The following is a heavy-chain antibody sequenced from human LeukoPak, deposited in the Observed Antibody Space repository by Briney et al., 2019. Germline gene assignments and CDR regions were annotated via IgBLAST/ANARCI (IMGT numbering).Heavy chain of an antibody. CDR2: ISAYKGNT. V-gene: IGHV1-18*04. Sequence: ASVKVSCTASGYTFTSYGISWVRQAPGQGLEWMGWISAYKGNTNYANKLQGRVTMTTDTSTSTAYMELRSLRSDDTAVYYGAREAARRGVFDYWGQGTLVTVSS. J-gene: IGHJ4*02. D-gene: IGHD3-10*01. CDR1: GYTFTSYG. CDR3: AREAARRGVFDY.